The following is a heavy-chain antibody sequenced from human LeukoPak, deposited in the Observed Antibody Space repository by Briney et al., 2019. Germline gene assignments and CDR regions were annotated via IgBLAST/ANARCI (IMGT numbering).Heavy chain of an antibody. V-gene: IGHV3-48*01. J-gene: IGHJ4*02. Sequence: GGSLRLSCAASGFTFSSYSMNWVRQAPGKGLGWVSYISSSSSTIYYADSVKGRFTISRDNAKNSLYLQMNSLRAEDTAVYYCARARYCSSTSCYGRPFDYWGQGTLVTVSS. CDR1: GFTFSSYS. CDR2: ISSSSSTI. CDR3: ARARYCSSTSCYGRPFDY. D-gene: IGHD2-2*01.